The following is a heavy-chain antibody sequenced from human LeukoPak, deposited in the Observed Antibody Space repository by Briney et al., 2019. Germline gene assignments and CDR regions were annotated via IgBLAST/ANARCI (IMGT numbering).Heavy chain of an antibody. J-gene: IGHJ4*02. Sequence: SETLSLTYTVSGGSISSNYWSWIRQPPGKGQEWIGHIYYSGSTNYNPSLKSRVTISVDTSKNQFSLKLSSVTAADTAVYYCARAGYYSAFDYWGQGTLVTVSS. CDR1: GGSISSNY. CDR2: IYYSGST. D-gene: IGHD3-22*01. CDR3: ARAGYYSAFDY. V-gene: IGHV4-59*01.